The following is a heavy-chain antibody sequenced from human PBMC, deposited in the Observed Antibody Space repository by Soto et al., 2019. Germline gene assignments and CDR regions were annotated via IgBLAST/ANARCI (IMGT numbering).Heavy chain of an antibody. CDR2: INTYNGNT. D-gene: IGHD3-10*01. Sequence: SVKVSCKASGYTFTNYGISWVRQAPGQGLEWMGWINTYNGNTNHAQKLQGRVTMTTDTSTSTAYMELRSLRSDDTAGYYCARGVGSGTYYNQYNWYDPWGQGTLVTVSS. J-gene: IGHJ5*02. CDR3: ARGVGSGTYYNQYNWYDP. V-gene: IGHV1-18*01. CDR1: GYTFTNYG.